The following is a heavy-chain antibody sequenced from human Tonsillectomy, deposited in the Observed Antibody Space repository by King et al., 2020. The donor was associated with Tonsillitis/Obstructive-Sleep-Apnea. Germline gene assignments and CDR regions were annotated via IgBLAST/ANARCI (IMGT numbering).Heavy chain of an antibody. D-gene: IGHD3-22*01. CDR2: ISSSESTI. Sequence: QLVQSGGGLVQPGGSLRLSCAVSGFTFSNYEMNWVRQAPGKGLEWDSYISSSESTIYYADSVKGRFTISRDNAKNSLYLQMNSPRAEDTGVYYCTREGSGYYLDHWGQGTLFTVSS. CDR1: GFTFSNYE. V-gene: IGHV3-48*03. CDR3: TREGSGYYLDH. J-gene: IGHJ4*02.